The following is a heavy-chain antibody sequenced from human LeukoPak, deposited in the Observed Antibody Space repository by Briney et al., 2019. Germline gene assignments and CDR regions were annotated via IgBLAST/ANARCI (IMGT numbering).Heavy chain of an antibody. J-gene: IGHJ4*02. V-gene: IGHV3-23*01. CDR3: AKDLEGYYDS. CDR1: GFTFSSFS. CDR2: ISGSGGST. Sequence: GRSLRLSCAATGFTFSSFSMHWVRQAPGKGLGWVSAISGSGGSTYYADSVKGRFTISRDNSKNTLYLQTNSLRAEDTAVYYCAKDLEGYYDSWGQGTLVTVSS. D-gene: IGHD3-22*01.